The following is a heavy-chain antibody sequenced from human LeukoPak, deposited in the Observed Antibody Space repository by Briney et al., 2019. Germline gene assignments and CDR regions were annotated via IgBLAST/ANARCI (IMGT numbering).Heavy chain of an antibody. CDR1: GGSISSNSYY. Sequence: SETLSLTCTVSGGSISSNSYYWGWIRQPPGKGLEWIGSIYYSGSPYYNPSLKSRVTISVDTSKKQFSLKLSSVTAADTAVYYCARHVGFITMVRGVINNNWFDPWGQGTLVTVSS. CDR2: IYYSGSP. CDR3: ARHVGFITMVRGVINNNWFDP. J-gene: IGHJ5*02. D-gene: IGHD3-10*01. V-gene: IGHV4-39*01.